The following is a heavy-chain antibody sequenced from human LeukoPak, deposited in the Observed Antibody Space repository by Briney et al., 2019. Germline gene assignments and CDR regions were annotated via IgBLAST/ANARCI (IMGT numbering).Heavy chain of an antibody. CDR3: ARDLGTTGWHTFDY. CDR2: TYYRSNWYN. J-gene: IGHJ4*02. CDR1: GDTVSSKNGA. D-gene: IGHD1-1*01. Sequence: SQTLSLTCAVYGDTVSSKNGAWHWLRQSPSRGLEWLGRTYYRSNWYNDYAESMEGRMTISQDTSKNQYSLHLNSLTPDDTAMYYCARDLGTTGWHTFDYWGQGTLVTVSS. V-gene: IGHV6-1*01.